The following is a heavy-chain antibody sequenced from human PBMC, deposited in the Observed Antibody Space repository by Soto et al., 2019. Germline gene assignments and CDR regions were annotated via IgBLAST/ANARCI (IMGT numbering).Heavy chain of an antibody. Sequence: GGSLRLSCAASGCTFSSYSMNWVSQTTGKGLEWVSSISSSSSYIYYADSVKGRFTISRDNAKNSLYLQMNSLRAEDTAVYYYARDLWDPLKDIVVVPAANSPDYWGHGTLVTVSS. CDR1: GCTFSSYS. D-gene: IGHD2-2*01. J-gene: IGHJ4*01. CDR2: ISSSSSYI. CDR3: ARDLWDPLKDIVVVPAANSPDY. V-gene: IGHV3-21*01.